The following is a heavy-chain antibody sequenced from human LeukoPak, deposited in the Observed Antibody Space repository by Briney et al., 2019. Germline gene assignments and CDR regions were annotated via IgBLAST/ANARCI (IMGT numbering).Heavy chain of an antibody. D-gene: IGHD4-17*01. V-gene: IGHV1-24*01. CDR1: GYTLTELS. CDR3: ATARTSDYGDDYYYYYGMDV. CDR2: FDPEDGET. Sequence: ASVNVSCKVSGYTLTELSMHWVRQAPGKGLEWMGGFDPEDGETIYAQKFQGRVTMTEDTSTDTAYMELSSLRSEDTAVYYCATARTSDYGDDYYYYYGMDVWGQGTTVTVSS. J-gene: IGHJ6*02.